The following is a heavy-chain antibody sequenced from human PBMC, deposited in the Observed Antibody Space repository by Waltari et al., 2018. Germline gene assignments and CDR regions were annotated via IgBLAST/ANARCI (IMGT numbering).Heavy chain of an antibody. J-gene: IGHJ4*02. CDR2: IWYDGSNK. Sequence: QVQLVESGGGVVQPGRSLRLSCAASGFTFSSYGMHWVRQAPGRGLEWVAVIWYDGSNKDYADSVKGRFTISRDNSKNTLYLQMNSLRAEDTAVYYCARENYYDSSGYYYSFDYWGQGTLVTVSS. CDR1: GFTFSSYG. D-gene: IGHD3-22*01. CDR3: ARENYYDSSGYYYSFDY. V-gene: IGHV3-33*01.